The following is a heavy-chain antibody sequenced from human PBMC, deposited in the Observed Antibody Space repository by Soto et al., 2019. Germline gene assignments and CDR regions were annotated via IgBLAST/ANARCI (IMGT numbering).Heavy chain of an antibody. V-gene: IGHV3-30*18. D-gene: IGHD6-19*01. J-gene: IGHJ4*02. CDR2: ISYDGSNK. CDR1: GFTFSSYV. Sequence: GGSLRLSCAASGFTFSSYVMHWVRQSPGKGLEWVAVISYDGSNKYYADSVKGRFTISRDNSKNTLYLQMNSLRAEDTAVYYCAKDGGSGWYLGYYFDYWGQGTLVTVSS. CDR3: AKDGGSGWYLGYYFDY.